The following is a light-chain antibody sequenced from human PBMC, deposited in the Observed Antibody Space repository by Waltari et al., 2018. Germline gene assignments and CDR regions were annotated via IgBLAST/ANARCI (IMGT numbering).Light chain of an antibody. Sequence: SYELTQPPSVSVSPGQTARITCSGDALPKRYAYWYQQKPGQAPGLVIYKDIERPSGIPERCSGSRSGTTVTLTSSGVQAEDEADYYCQSADSSGTYVVFGGGTKLTVL. CDR2: KDI. J-gene: IGLJ2*01. CDR3: QSADSSGTYVV. V-gene: IGLV3-25*03. CDR1: ALPKRY.